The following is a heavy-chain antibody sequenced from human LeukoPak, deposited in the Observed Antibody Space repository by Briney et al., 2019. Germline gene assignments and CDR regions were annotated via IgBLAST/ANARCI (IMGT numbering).Heavy chain of an antibody. V-gene: IGHV4-39*01. J-gene: IGHJ3*02. D-gene: IGHD3-9*01. Sequence: SETLSLTCTVSGDSISSSSYYWGWIRQPPGKGLEWIGSIYYSGSTYYNPSLKSRVTISVDTSKNQFSLKLSSVTAADTAVYYCARQYYDILTGYSRGAFDIWGQGTMVTVSS. CDR3: ARQYYDILTGYSRGAFDI. CDR2: IYYSGST. CDR1: GDSISSSSYY.